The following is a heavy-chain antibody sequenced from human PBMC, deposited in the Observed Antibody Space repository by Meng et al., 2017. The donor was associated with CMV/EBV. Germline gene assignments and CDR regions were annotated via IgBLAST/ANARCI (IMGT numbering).Heavy chain of an antibody. CDR2: INPSGGST. V-gene: IGHV1-46*01. Sequence: SGYTLSHYWMHWVRQAPGQGREWVGIINPSGGSTTYAQKFQGRVVLTRDTSTSTVYMDLSSLRSEDRAVYYCARSGSTTSQQPGYFDLWGRGTLVTVSS. CDR1: GYTLSHYW. J-gene: IGHJ2*01. D-gene: IGHD2-2*01. CDR3: ARSGSTTSQQPGYFDL.